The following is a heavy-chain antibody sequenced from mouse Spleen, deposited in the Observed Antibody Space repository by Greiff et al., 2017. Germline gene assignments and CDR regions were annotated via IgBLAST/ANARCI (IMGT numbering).Heavy chain of an antibody. D-gene: IGHD3-2*01. CDR3: ARGGQLGLRGFAY. V-gene: IGHV1-26*01. CDR2: INPNNGGT. CDR1: GYTFTDYY. Sequence: VQLQQSGPELVKPGASVKISCKASGYTFTDYYMNWVKQSHGKSLEWIGDINPNNGGTSYNQKFKGKATLTVDKSSSTAYMELRSLTSEDSAVYYCARGGQLGLRGFAYWGQGTLVTVSA. J-gene: IGHJ3*01.